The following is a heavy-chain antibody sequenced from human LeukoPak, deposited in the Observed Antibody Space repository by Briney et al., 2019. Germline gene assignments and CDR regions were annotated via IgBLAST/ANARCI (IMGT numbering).Heavy chain of an antibody. CDR3: ARDHGYSSGWYTGGDSDY. Sequence: ASVKVSCKASGYTFTSYYMHWVRQAPGQGLEWMGIINPIGGSTSYAQKFQGRVSMTRNTSTSTVYIELSSLNCEGTAVYYCARDHGYSSGWYTGGDSDYWGQGTLVTVSS. CDR1: GYTFTSYY. D-gene: IGHD6-19*01. CDR2: INPIGGST. J-gene: IGHJ4*02. V-gene: IGHV1-46*03.